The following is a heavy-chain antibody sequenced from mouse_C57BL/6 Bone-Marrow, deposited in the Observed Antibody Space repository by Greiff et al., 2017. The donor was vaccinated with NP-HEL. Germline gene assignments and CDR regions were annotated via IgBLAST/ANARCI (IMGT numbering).Heavy chain of an antibody. J-gene: IGHJ4*01. CDR3: ARWRKLFYAMDY. CDR1: GYTFTSYW. CDR2: IDPNSGGT. V-gene: IGHV1-72*01. Sequence: QVQLQQPGAELVKPGASVKLSCKASGYTFTSYWMHWVKQRPGRGLEWSGRIDPNSGGTKYNEKFKSKATLTVDKPSSTSYMQLSSLTSEDSAVYYCARWRKLFYAMDYWGQGTSVTVSS.